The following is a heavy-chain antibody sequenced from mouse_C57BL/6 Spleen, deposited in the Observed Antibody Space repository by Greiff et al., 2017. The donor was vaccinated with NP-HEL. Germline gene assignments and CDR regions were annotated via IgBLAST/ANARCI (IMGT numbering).Heavy chain of an antibody. CDR3: TRPEGLLRFNCFDY. Sequence: QVQLQQPGPELVKPGASVKLSCKASGYTFTSYWMHWVKQRTGQGLEWIGNINPSNGGTNYNEKFKSKATLTVDKSSSTAYMQLISLTSEDSAVYCCTRPEGLLRFNCFDYWGQGTTLTVSS. CDR1: GYTFTSYW. V-gene: IGHV1-53*01. CDR2: INPSNGGT. J-gene: IGHJ2*01. D-gene: IGHD1-1*01.